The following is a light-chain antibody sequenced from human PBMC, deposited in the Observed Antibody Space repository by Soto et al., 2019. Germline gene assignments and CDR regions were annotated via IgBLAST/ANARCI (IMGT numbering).Light chain of an antibody. CDR1: QDISNY. Sequence: DIQMTQSPSSLSASVGDRVTITCQASQDISNYLNSYQQKPGKAPKLLIYDASNLETGVPSRFSGSGSGTDFTFTISRLQAEDLATYYCQQYDNLPPFTFGPGTKVDIK. V-gene: IGKV1-33*01. CDR2: DAS. J-gene: IGKJ3*01. CDR3: QQYDNLPPFT.